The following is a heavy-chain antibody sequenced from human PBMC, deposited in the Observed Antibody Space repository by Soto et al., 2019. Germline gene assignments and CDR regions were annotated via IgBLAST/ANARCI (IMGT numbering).Heavy chain of an antibody. J-gene: IGHJ4*02. CDR2: ISGGGGST. V-gene: IGHV3-23*01. Sequence: GGSLRLSCAASGFTFNTYAMNWVRQAPGKVLEWVSAISGGGGSTYYADSVKGRFTISRDNSKNTLYLQMNSLRAEDTAVYYCAKDQFSASYPTQSDYWGQGTLVTVSS. CDR1: GFTFNTYA. CDR3: AKDQFSASYPTQSDY. D-gene: IGHD1-26*01.